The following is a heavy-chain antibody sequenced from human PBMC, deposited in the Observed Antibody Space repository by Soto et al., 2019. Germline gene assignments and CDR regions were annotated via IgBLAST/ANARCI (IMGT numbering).Heavy chain of an antibody. CDR1: GYTFTGYY. CDR3: ARSRLTDYSSDY. V-gene: IGHV1-2*02. D-gene: IGHD4-4*01. J-gene: IGHJ4*02. Sequence: ASVKVSCKPSGYTFTGYYIHWVRQAPGQGLEWMGWINPNSGATNYALKFQGRVTMTRDTSISAAYMELNSLTSDDTAVYYCARSRLTDYSSDYCGQGTLVTVSS. CDR2: INPNSGAT.